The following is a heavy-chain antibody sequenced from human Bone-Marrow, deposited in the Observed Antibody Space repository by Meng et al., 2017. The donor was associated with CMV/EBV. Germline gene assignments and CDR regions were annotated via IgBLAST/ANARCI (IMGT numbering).Heavy chain of an antibody. Sequence: SFTLSCKAYGGTFSSYAISWVRQAPGQGLEWMGGIIPIFGTANYAQKFQGRVTMTRDTSISTAYMKLSRLRSDDTAVYYCARVVPASIPHYYYGMDVWGQGTTVTVSS. CDR3: ARVVPASIPHYYYGMDV. V-gene: IGHV1-69*05. CDR1: GGTFSSYA. CDR2: IIPIFGTA. D-gene: IGHD2-2*01. J-gene: IGHJ6*02.